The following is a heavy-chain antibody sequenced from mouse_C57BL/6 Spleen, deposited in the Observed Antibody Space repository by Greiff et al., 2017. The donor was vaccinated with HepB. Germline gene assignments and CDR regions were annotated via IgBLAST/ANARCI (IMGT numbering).Heavy chain of an antibody. Sequence: ESGPGLVKPSPSLSLTCSVTGYSIPSGYYWNWIRQFPGNKLEWMGYISYDGSNNYNPSLKNRISITRDTSKNQFFLKLNSVTTEDTATYYCARAAGPIDYWGQGTTLTVSS. D-gene: IGHD1-2*01. V-gene: IGHV3-6*01. CDR3: ARAAGPIDY. CDR2: ISYDGSN. J-gene: IGHJ2*01. CDR1: GYSIPSGYY.